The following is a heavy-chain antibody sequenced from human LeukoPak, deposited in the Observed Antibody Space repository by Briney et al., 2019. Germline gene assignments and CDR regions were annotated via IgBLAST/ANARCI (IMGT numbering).Heavy chain of an antibody. Sequence: PGRSLRLSCAASGFTVSSNYMSWVRQAPGKGLEWVSVIYSGGSTYYADSVKGRFTISRHNSKNTLYLQMNSLRAEDTAVYYCARGQSSEYCSSTSCPFDYWGQGTLVTVSS. CDR3: ARGQSSEYCSSTSCPFDY. D-gene: IGHD2-2*01. CDR2: IYSGGST. J-gene: IGHJ4*02. CDR1: GFTVSSNY. V-gene: IGHV3-53*04.